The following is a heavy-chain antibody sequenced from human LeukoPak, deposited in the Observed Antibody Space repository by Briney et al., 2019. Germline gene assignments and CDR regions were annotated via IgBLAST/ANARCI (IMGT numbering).Heavy chain of an antibody. J-gene: IGHJ6*03. D-gene: IGHD3-9*01. CDR2: ISSSGSTI. CDR1: EFTFNTYS. V-gene: IGHV3-48*04. Sequence: GGSLRLSCAASEFTFNTYSMNWVRQAPGKGLEWVSYISSSGSTIYYADSVKGRFTISRDNAKNSLCLQMNSLRAEDTAVYYCARDYAGRQNILTGYYYYYYMDVWGKGTTVTISS. CDR3: ARDYAGRQNILTGYYYYYYMDV.